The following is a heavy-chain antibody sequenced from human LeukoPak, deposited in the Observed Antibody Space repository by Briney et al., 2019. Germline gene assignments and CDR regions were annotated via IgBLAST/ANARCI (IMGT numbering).Heavy chain of an antibody. J-gene: IGHJ4*02. CDR2: IESDGTT. V-gene: IGHV3-74*01. Sequence: PGGSLRLSCEASGFAFTSYWMHWVRQAPGKGLVWVSRIESDGTTTYADSVKGRFTISRGNAKNTLYLQMNSQRVDDTALYYCVRLRGGSSSAHDYWGQGTLVTVSS. D-gene: IGHD6-6*01. CDR3: VRLRGGSSSAHDY. CDR1: GFAFTSYW.